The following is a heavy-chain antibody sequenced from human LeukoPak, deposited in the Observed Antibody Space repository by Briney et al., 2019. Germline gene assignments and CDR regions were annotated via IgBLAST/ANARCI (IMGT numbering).Heavy chain of an antibody. J-gene: IGHJ3*01. D-gene: IGHD6-13*01. CDR3: ARDEAADGTNALDV. V-gene: IGHV1-2*02. CDR2: IYPKSRDT. Sequence: ASVTVSFKASGFTFTDYYLHWVRQAPGQGVEWMGYIYPKSRDTNYEQNFQGRVTMTSDTSMSTVYMELTGLRSDDTAVYYCARDEAADGTNALDVWGQGTMVTVSS. CDR1: GFTFTDYY.